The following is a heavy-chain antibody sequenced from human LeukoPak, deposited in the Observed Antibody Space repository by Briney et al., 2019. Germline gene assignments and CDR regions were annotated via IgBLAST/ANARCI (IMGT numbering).Heavy chain of an antibody. CDR1: GGSISSYY. D-gene: IGHD3-3*01. J-gene: IGHJ4*02. CDR3: ARGCRYYDFWSGYHYYFDY. V-gene: IGHV4-34*01. CDR2: INHSGST. Sequence: PSETLSLTCTVSGGSISSYYWSWIRQPPGKGLEWIGEINHSGSTNYNPSLKSRVTISVDTSKNQFSLKLSSVTAADTAVYYCARGCRYYDFWSGYHYYFDYWGQGTLVTVSS.